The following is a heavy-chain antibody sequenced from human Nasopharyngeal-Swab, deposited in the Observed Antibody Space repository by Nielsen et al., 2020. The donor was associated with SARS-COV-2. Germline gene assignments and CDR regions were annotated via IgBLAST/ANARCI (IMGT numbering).Heavy chain of an antibody. D-gene: IGHD2-2*01. Sequence: ASVKVSCKASGYTFTSYYMHWVRHAPGQGLEGMGIINPSGGSTSYAQKFQVRVTMTRDTSTSTVYMELSSMRSEDTAVYYCAGGSSNRYYFDYWGQGTLVTVSS. CDR1: GYTFTSYY. J-gene: IGHJ4*02. CDR2: INPSGGST. V-gene: IGHV1-46*01. CDR3: AGGSSNRYYFDY.